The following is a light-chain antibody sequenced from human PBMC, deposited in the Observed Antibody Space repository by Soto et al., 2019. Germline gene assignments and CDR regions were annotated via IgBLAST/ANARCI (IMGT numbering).Light chain of an antibody. CDR2: EVN. V-gene: IGLV2-14*01. CDR3: SSYSISTAYL. CDR1: SSGVGGYDY. J-gene: IGLJ1*01. Sequence: QSVLAQPASVSGSPGQSITISCTGTSSGVGGYDYVSWYQLHPGKAPKLMVFEVNNRPSGVSYRFSGSKSGNTASLTISGLQAVDEADYFCSSYSISTAYLFGTGTKV.